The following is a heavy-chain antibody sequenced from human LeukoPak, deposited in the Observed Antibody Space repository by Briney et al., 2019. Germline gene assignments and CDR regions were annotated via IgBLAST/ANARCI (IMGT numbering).Heavy chain of an antibody. J-gene: IGHJ4*02. CDR2: IIPIFGTA. Sequence: SVKVSCKASGGTFSSYAISWVRQAPGQGLEWMGGIIPIFGTANYAQKFQGGVTITADESTSTAYMELSSLRSEDMAVYYCASKGNYYDSSGYLLLIYWGQGTLVTVSS. CDR1: GGTFSSYA. D-gene: IGHD3-22*01. V-gene: IGHV1-69*01. CDR3: ASKGNYYDSSGYLLLIY.